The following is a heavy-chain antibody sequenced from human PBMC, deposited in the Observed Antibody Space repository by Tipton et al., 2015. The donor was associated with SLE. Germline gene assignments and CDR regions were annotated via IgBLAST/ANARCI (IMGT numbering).Heavy chain of an antibody. CDR1: GGSISGYY. CDR2: INYSGNT. Sequence: TLSLTCTVSGGSISGYYWNWIRQPPGKGLEWVGYINYSGNTNYNPSLKSRVTISVDTSKTHISLRLTSVTAADTAVYYCANLRSSASVAFDIWGQGTMVTVSS. D-gene: IGHD6-6*01. V-gene: IGHV4-59*01. CDR3: ANLRSSASVAFDI. J-gene: IGHJ3*02.